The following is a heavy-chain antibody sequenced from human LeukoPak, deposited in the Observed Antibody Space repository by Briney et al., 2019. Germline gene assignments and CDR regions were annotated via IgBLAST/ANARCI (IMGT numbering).Heavy chain of an antibody. CDR3: ASLFREWFDP. D-gene: IGHD3-10*01. Sequence: PSETLSLTCTVSGGSISSSNYYWGWIRQPPGKGLEWIGSMYYSGSTYYTPSLKSRVTISVDTSKNQFSLKLSSVTAADTAVYYCASLFREWFDPWGQGTLVTVSS. V-gene: IGHV4-39*01. J-gene: IGHJ5*02. CDR1: GGSISSSNYY. CDR2: MYYSGST.